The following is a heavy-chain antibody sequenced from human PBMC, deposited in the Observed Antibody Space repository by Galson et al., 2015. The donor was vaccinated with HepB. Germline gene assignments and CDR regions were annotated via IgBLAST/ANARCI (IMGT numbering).Heavy chain of an antibody. J-gene: IGHJ4*02. D-gene: IGHD6-19*01. V-gene: IGHV3-11*01. CDR3: ARGRVGWLPFFDY. CDR1: GFSFSDYY. CDR2: ISNSGTTI. Sequence: SLRLSCAASGFSFSDYYMSWIRQAPGKGLEWVSYISNSGTTIYYADSVKGRFTISRDNAKNSLYLQMNSLRAEDTAVYYCARGRVGWLPFFDYWGQGTLVTVSS.